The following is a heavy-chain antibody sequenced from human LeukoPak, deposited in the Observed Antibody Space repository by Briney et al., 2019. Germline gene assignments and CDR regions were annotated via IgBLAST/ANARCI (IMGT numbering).Heavy chain of an antibody. Sequence: GGSLRLSCAASGFTCSSYWMSWVRQAPGKGLEWVSVIYSGGSTYYADSVKGRFTISRDNSKNTLYLQMNSLRAEDTAVYYCARVSSGSNPYYYCGMDVWGQGTTVIVSS. CDR2: IYSGGST. D-gene: IGHD6-19*01. V-gene: IGHV3-66*01. J-gene: IGHJ6*02. CDR3: ARVSSGSNPYYYCGMDV. CDR1: GFTCSSYW.